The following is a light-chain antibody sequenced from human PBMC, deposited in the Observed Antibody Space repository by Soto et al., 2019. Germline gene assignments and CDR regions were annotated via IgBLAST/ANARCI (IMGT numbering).Light chain of an antibody. CDR3: QQYGRSPTT. CDR1: QSVSSTY. Sequence: EVVLTQSPGTLSLSPGERATLSCRASQSVSSTYVAWYQQTPGQAPRLLISGASNRATGIPDRFAASGSGTDLTLTISRLEPEDFAVYYCQQYGRSPTTFGPGTKVEIK. CDR2: GAS. J-gene: IGKJ3*01. V-gene: IGKV3-20*01.